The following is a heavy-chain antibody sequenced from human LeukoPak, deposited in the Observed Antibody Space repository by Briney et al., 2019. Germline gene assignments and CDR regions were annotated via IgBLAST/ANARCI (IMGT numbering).Heavy chain of an antibody. CDR3: ARLDMIVVGAVDY. CDR2: IYYSGST. J-gene: IGHJ4*02. Sequence: PSETLSLTCTVSGGSISSYYWSWIRQPPGKGLEWIGYIYYSGSTNYDPSLKSRVTISVDTSKNQFSLKLSSVTAADTAVYYCARLDMIVVGAVDYWGQGTLVTVSS. CDR1: GGSISSYY. D-gene: IGHD3-22*01. V-gene: IGHV4-59*08.